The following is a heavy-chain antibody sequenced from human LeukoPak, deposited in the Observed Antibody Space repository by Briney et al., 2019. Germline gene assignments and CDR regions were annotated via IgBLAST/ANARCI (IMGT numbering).Heavy chain of an antibody. D-gene: IGHD3-16*01. V-gene: IGHV3-23*01. Sequence: GGSLRLSCAASGFTFSNHGMNWVRQAPGKGLEWLSGVSPPGGGTYYADSVKGRFTISRDNSKNTLYLQMNSLRAEDTAVYYCAKGRIWATPFDYWGQGTLVTVSS. J-gene: IGHJ4*02. CDR2: VSPPGGGT. CDR1: GFTFSNHG. CDR3: AKGRIWATPFDY.